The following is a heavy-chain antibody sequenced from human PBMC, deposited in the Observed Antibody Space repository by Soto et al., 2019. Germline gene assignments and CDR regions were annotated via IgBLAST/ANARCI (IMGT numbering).Heavy chain of an antibody. V-gene: IGHV3-21*01. J-gene: IGHJ6*02. D-gene: IGHD3-10*01. Sequence: EVQLVESGGGLVKPGGSLRLSCAASGFTFSSYSMNWVRQAPGKGLEWVSSISSSSSYIYYADSVKGRFTISRDNAKNSLYLQMYSLRAEDTAVYYCARDMVRGVITPSGMDVWGQGTTVTVSS. CDR2: ISSSSSYI. CDR1: GFTFSSYS. CDR3: ARDMVRGVITPSGMDV.